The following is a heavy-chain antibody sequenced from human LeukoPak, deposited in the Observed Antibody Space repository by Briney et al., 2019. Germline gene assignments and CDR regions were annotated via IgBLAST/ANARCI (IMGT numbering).Heavy chain of an antibody. J-gene: IGHJ3*02. D-gene: IGHD3-22*01. CDR1: GGSFSGYY. V-gene: IGHV4-34*01. Sequence: PSETLSLTCAVYGGSFSGYYWSWIRQPPGKGLEWIGEINHSGSTNYNPSLKSRVTISVDTSKNQFSLKLSSVTAADTAVYYCARGPINNPYYYDSSGYYSDAFDIWGQGTMVTVSS. CDR2: INHSGST. CDR3: ARGPINNPYYYDSSGYYSDAFDI.